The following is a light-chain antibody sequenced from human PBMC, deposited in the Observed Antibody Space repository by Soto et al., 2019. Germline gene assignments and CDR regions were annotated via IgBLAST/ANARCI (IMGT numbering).Light chain of an antibody. CDR3: QQRGNWPLT. J-gene: IGKJ1*01. V-gene: IGKV3-11*01. Sequence: EIVLTQSPATLSLSPGERATLSWRASQSVSSYLAWYQQKPGQAPRLLIYDASNRATGIPARFSGSGSGTDFTLTISSLEPEDFAVYYCQQRGNWPLTFGQGTKVEIK. CDR2: DAS. CDR1: QSVSSY.